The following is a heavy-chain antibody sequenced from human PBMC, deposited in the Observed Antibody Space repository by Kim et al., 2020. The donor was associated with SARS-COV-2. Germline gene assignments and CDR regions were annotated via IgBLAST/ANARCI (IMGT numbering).Heavy chain of an antibody. Sequence: SETLSLTCAVYGGSFSGYYWSWIRQPPGKGLEWIGEINHSGSTNYNPSLKSRVTISVDTSKNQFSLKLSSVTAADTAVYYCARGRREWLVPGRWFDPWGQGTLVTVSS. CDR1: GGSFSGYY. J-gene: IGHJ5*02. V-gene: IGHV4-34*01. CDR2: INHSGST. D-gene: IGHD6-19*01. CDR3: ARGRREWLVPGRWFDP.